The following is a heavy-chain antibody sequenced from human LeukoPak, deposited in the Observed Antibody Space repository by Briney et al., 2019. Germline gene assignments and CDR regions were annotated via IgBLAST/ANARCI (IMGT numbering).Heavy chain of an antibody. CDR2: INPNSGGT. Sequence: ASVKVSCKASGYTFTGYYMHWVRQAPGQGLEWMGWINPNSGGTNYAQKFQGRVTMTRDTSIRTAYMELSRLRSDDTSVYYCASTGQQLVDGDWVDPWGQGTLVTVSS. V-gene: IGHV1-2*02. J-gene: IGHJ5*02. CDR1: GYTFTGYY. D-gene: IGHD6-13*01. CDR3: ASTGQQLVDGDWVDP.